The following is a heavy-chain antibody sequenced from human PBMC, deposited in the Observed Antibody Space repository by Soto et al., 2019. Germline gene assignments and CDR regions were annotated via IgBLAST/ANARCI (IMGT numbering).Heavy chain of an antibody. CDR2: IYHTGTP. V-gene: IGHV4-30-4*01. CDR3: AGSFTLLRGVYGRCDP. D-gene: IGHD3-10*01. Sequence: QVQLQVSGPGLVKSSQTLSLTCTVSGASISNGNYVWSWIRQSPGKGLEWIGCIYHTGTPYYNSSLKSRVNRSRDTGKSQLSLKLTSVTATDTAVYYCAGSFTLLRGVYGRCDPWGQGTQVTVSS. CDR1: GASISNGNYV. J-gene: IGHJ5*02.